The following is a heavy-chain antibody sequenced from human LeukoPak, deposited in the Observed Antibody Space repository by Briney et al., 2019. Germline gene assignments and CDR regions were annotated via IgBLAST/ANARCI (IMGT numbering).Heavy chain of an antibody. Sequence: SETLSLTCSVSGGSISSDYWSWIRQTPGKGLEWIGYIYYRGNTYYNPSLKSRVTISLDTSKNRFSLNLHSVTAADTALYFCARELGSGWPPTYYNGNDVWGQGTTVTVSS. CDR2: IYYRGNT. J-gene: IGHJ6*02. D-gene: IGHD6-19*01. CDR3: ARELGSGWPPTYYNGNDV. V-gene: IGHV4-59*12. CDR1: GGSISSDY.